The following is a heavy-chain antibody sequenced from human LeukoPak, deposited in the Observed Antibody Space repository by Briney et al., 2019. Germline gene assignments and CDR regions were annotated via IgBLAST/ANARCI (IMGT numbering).Heavy chain of an antibody. D-gene: IGHD1-26*01. CDR1: GFTFSSYG. CDR2: IRYDGSNK. J-gene: IGHJ3*02. V-gene: IGHV3-30*02. Sequence: GGSLRLSCAASGFTFSSYGMHWVRQAPGKGLEWVAFIRYDGSNKYYADSVKGRFTISRDNSKNPLYLQMNSLRAEDTAVYYCATWELGDFDIWGQGTMVTVSS. CDR3: ATWELGDFDI.